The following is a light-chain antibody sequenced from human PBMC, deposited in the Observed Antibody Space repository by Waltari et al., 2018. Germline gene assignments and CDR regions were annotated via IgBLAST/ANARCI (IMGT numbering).Light chain of an antibody. V-gene: IGLV3-25*03. CDR2: QDS. CDR1: ALPRQY. Sequence: SYELTQPPSVSVSPGQTARITCSGDALPRQYTYWYQQKPGQAPVLVISQDSERPSGIPERFSGSSSGTTVTLTISGVQAEDEADYYCQSADSSISYVVFGGGT. J-gene: IGLJ2*01. CDR3: QSADSSISYVV.